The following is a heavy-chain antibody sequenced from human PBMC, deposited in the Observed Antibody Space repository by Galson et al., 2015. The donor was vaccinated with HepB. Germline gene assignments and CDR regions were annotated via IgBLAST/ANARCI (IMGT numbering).Heavy chain of an antibody. CDR3: ARGVRGGPLDY. D-gene: IGHD3-10*01. CDR2: IYHSGST. Sequence: TLSLTCAVSGGSISSGGYSWSWIRQPPGKGLEWIGYIYHSGSTYYNPSLKSRVTISVDRSKNQFSLKLSSVTAADTAVYYCARGVRGGPLDYWGQGTLVTVSS. V-gene: IGHV4-30-2*01. J-gene: IGHJ4*02. CDR1: GGSISSGGYS.